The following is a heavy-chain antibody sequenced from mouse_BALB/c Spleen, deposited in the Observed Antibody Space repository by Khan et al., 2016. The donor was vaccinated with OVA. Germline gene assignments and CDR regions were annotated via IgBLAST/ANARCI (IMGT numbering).Heavy chain of an antibody. D-gene: IGHD2-14*01. Sequence: QVQLQQSGAELVKPGASVKLSCKASVYTFTSYDINWVRQRPEQGLEWIGWMFPGDGSTKYNENFKGKATLTTDKSSSTAYMQLSRLTSEDSGAYFCARGGYGGFAYWGQGTLVTVSA. CDR1: VYTFTSYD. CDR3: ARGGYGGFAY. J-gene: IGHJ3*01. CDR2: MFPGDGST. V-gene: IGHV1-85*01.